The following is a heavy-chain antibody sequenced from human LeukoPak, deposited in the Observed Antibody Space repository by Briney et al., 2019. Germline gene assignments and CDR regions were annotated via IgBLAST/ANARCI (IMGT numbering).Heavy chain of an antibody. D-gene: IGHD3-3*01. Sequence: PVKVSCKASGGTFSSYAISWVRQAPGQGLEWMGGIIPIFGTANYAQKFQGRVTITADESTSTAYMELSSLRSEDTAVYYCARERQGYDFLGGARGYYYYMDVWGKGTTVTVSS. CDR2: IIPIFGTA. CDR3: ARERQGYDFLGGARGYYYYMDV. V-gene: IGHV1-69*13. CDR1: GGTFSSYA. J-gene: IGHJ6*03.